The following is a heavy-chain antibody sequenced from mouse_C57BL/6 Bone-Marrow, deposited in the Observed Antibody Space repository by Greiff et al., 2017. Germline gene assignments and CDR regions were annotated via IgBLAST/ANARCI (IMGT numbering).Heavy chain of an antibody. CDR2: INPYNGGT. V-gene: IGHV1-19*01. J-gene: IGHJ3*01. D-gene: IGHD1-1*01. CDR1: GYTFTDYY. CDR3: ARSPYYYGSSSFAY. Sequence: DVKLMESGPVLVKPGASVKMSCKASGYTFTDYYMNWVKQSHGKSLEWIGVINPYNGGTSYNQKFKGKATLTVDKSSSTAYMELNSLTSEDSAVYYCARSPYYYGSSSFAYWGQGTLVTVSA.